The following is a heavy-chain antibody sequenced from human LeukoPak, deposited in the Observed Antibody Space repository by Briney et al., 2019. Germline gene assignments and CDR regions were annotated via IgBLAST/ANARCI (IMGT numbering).Heavy chain of an antibody. J-gene: IGHJ3*02. CDR3: AKVLGEWLRLGAFDI. Sequence: PGRSLRLSRAASGFTFSSYGMHWVRQAPGKGLEWVAVISYDGSNKYYADSVKGRFIISRDNSKNTLYLQMNSLRAEDTAVYYCAKVLGEWLRLGAFDIWGQGTMVTVSS. CDR2: ISYDGSNK. CDR1: GFTFSSYG. V-gene: IGHV3-30*18. D-gene: IGHD5-12*01.